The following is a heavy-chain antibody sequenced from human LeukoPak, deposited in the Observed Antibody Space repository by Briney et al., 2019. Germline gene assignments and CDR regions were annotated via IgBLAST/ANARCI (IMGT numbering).Heavy chain of an antibody. CDR1: GGSISISNYF. Sequence: SETLSLTCNVSGGSISISNYFWGWLRQPPGKGLEWIGYIYYSESTNYNPSLKSRVTISVDTSKNQFSLKLSSVTAADTAVYYCARQGSGSARDWGQGTLVTVSS. V-gene: IGHV4-61*05. CDR3: ARQGSGSARD. CDR2: IYYSEST. J-gene: IGHJ4*02. D-gene: IGHD6-19*01.